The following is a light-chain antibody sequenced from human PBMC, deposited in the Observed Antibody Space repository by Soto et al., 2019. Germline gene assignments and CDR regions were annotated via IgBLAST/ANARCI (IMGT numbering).Light chain of an antibody. CDR1: QSVSSS. J-gene: IGKJ2*01. Sequence: EIVMTQSPATLSVSPGERATLSCRASQSVSSSLAWYQHKPGQAPRLLIYGASIRATGIPGMFSGSGSGTEFTLTISSLQSEDFAAYYCQQYSNRYTFGQGTKLEIK. CDR3: QQYSNRYT. CDR2: GAS. V-gene: IGKV3D-15*01.